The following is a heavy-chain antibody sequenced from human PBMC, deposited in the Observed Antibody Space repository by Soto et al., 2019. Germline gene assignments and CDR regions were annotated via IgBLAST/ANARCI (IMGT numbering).Heavy chain of an antibody. D-gene: IGHD6-19*01. CDR1: GGSISRGAYS. CDR2: IYPSGST. V-gene: IGHV4-30-2*01. J-gene: IGHJ4*02. Sequence: QLQLQESGSGLVKPSQTLSLTCAVSGGSISRGAYSWSWIRQPPGKGLEWIGYIYPSGSTYSNPPLNRRVTISVDRSKSLFSLKLSSVTAADPTVYYCARAGGLGAVAVDYWGQGTRVTFSS. CDR3: ARAGGLGAVAVDY.